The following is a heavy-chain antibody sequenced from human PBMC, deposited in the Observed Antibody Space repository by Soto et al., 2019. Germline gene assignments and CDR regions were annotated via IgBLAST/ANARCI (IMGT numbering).Heavy chain of an antibody. CDR3: ARHRSEGISWYYPLDY. CDR1: GGSINSSKY. J-gene: IGHJ4*02. D-gene: IGHD6-13*01. CDR2: ISYGGST. Sequence: SETLSLTCSVSGGSINSSKYWAWVRQSPGRGLEWIGTISYGGSTYYNPSLQSRVTISVDASKNHFALRLISATAADTSTYFCARHRSEGISWYYPLDYWGPGTLVTVS. V-gene: IGHV4-39*02.